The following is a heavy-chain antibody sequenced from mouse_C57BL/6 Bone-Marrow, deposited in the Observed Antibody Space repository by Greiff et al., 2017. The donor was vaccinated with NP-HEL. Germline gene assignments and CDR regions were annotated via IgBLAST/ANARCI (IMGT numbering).Heavy chain of an antibody. V-gene: IGHV7-3*01. CDR1: GFTFTDYY. J-gene: IGHJ2*01. Sequence: EVKLVESGGGLVQPGGSLSLSCAASGFTFTDYYMSWVRQPPGKALEWLGFIRNKANGYTTEYSASVKGRFTISRDNSQSILYLQMNALRAEDSATYYCARSDYDLYYFGCWGQGTTLTVSS. CDR3: ARSDYDLYYFGC. D-gene: IGHD2-4*01. CDR2: IRNKANGYTT.